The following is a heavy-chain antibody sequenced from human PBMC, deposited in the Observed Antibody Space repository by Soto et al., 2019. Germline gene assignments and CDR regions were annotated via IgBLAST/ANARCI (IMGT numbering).Heavy chain of an antibody. CDR3: ARKRDYGDYDY. CDR2: ISNDGTNK. V-gene: IGHV3-30*03. D-gene: IGHD4-17*01. Sequence: QVQLVESGGDVVQPGRSLRLSCAASGFTFSNYGMHWVRQASGKGLEWVALISNDGTNKYYADSVRGRFTISRDNSQNTLFLQMNSLRPEDTALYYCARKRDYGDYDYWGQGTLVTVSS. J-gene: IGHJ4*02. CDR1: GFTFSNYG.